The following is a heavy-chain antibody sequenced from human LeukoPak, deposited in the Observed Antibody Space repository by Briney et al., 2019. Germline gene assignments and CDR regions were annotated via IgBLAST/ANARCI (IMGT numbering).Heavy chain of an antibody. J-gene: IGHJ4*02. CDR1: GYTFTSYY. V-gene: IGHV1-46*01. D-gene: IGHD6-19*01. Sequence: ASVKVSCKASGYTFTSYYMHWVRQAPGQGLEWMGIINPSGGSTSYAQKFQGRVTMTRDTSTSTVYMELGSLRSEDTAVYYCARDQGQWLVKYYFDYWGQGTLVTVSS. CDR3: ARDQGQWLVKYYFDY. CDR2: INPSGGST.